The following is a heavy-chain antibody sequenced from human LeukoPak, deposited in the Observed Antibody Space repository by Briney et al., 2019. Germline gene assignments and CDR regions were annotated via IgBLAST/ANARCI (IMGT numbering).Heavy chain of an antibody. CDR3: ASFGISWRSSY. J-gene: IGHJ4*02. V-gene: IGHV3-74*01. CDR2: ISDDGSYT. Sequence: GGSLRLSCAASGFSFSSHWVHWVRQAPGKGLVWVSRISDDGSYTSNLDSVKGRFTISRDNVNNMLYLHMNSLRAEDTAVYYCASFGISWRSSYWGQGTLATVSS. D-gene: IGHD2-21*01. CDR1: GFSFSSHW.